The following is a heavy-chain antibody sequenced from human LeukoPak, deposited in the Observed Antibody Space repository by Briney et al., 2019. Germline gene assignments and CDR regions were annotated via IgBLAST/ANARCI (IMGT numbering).Heavy chain of an antibody. Sequence: ASVKVSCKASGYTFTSYYMHWVRQAPGQGLEWVGIINPSGGSTNYAQKFQGRVTMTRDTSISTAYMELSRLRSDDTAVYYCASSADSGSYYGAFDIWGQGTMVTVSS. CDR3: ASSADSGSYYGAFDI. V-gene: IGHV1-46*01. D-gene: IGHD1-26*01. J-gene: IGHJ3*02. CDR2: INPSGGST. CDR1: GYTFTSYY.